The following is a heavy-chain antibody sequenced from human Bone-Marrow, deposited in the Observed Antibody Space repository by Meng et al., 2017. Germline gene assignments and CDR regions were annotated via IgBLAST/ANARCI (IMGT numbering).Heavy chain of an antibody. D-gene: IGHD4-17*01. V-gene: IGHV4-39*07. CDR3: ATTVIGAVANPPDY. CDR2: IYSSGST. J-gene: IGHJ4*02. Sequence: GSLRLSCTVSGGSISSSSYYWGWIRQPPGKGLEWLGSIYSSGSTYYNPSLKSRVTISVDTSKNQFSLKLSSVTAADTAVYYCATTVIGAVANPPDYWGQGTLVTVSS. CDR1: GGSISSSSYY.